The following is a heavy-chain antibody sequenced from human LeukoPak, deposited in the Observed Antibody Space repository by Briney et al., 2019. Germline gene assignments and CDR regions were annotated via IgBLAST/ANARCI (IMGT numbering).Heavy chain of an antibody. CDR1: GFTFSKVW. V-gene: IGHV3-48*02. CDR2: ITSTSSTI. CDR3: ARSAEFDY. Sequence: PGGSLRLSCAASGFTFSKVWMSWVRQAPGKGLEWVSRITSTSSTIYYADSVKGRFTISRDNAKNSLYLQMNSLRDEDTAVYYCARSAEFDYWGQGTLVTVSS. J-gene: IGHJ4*02. D-gene: IGHD1-14*01.